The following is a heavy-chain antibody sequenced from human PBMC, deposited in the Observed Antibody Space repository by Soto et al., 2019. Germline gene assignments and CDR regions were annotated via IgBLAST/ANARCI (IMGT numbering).Heavy chain of an antibody. Sequence: ASVKVSCKASGGTFSSYAISWVRQAPGQGLEWMGGIIPIFGTANYAQKFQGRVTITADESTSTAYMELSSLRSEDTAVYYCARDGCSSTSCYVDYYYGMDVWGQGTTVTVSS. J-gene: IGHJ6*02. CDR2: IIPIFGTA. CDR3: ARDGCSSTSCYVDYYYGMDV. CDR1: GGTFSSYA. V-gene: IGHV1-69*13. D-gene: IGHD2-2*01.